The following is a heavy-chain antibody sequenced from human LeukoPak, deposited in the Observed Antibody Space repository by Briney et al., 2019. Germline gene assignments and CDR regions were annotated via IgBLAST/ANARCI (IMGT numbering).Heavy chain of an antibody. V-gene: IGHV3-21*01. J-gene: IGHJ4*02. CDR2: ISSSSSYI. CDR1: GFTFSSYS. D-gene: IGHD3-16*01. Sequence: GGSLRLCCAASGFTFSSYSMNWVRQAAGKGLEWVSSISSSSSYIYYADSVKGRFTISRDNAKNSLYLQMNSLRAEDTAVYYCARGEVAFGGVKGYWGQGTLVTVSS. CDR3: ARGEVAFGGVKGY.